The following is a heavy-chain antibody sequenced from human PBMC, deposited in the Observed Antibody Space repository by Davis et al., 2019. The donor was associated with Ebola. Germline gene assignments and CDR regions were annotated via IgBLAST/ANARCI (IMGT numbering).Heavy chain of an antibody. D-gene: IGHD2-2*01. CDR3: ARERDIVVVPAEWEYFDY. CDR1: GGSFSGYY. V-gene: IGHV4-34*01. CDR2: INHSGST. Sequence: PSETLSLTCAVYGGSFSGYYWSWIRQPPGKGLEWIGEINHSGSTNYNPSLKSRVTISVDTSKNQFSLKLSSVTAADTAVYYCARERDIVVVPAEWEYFDYWGQGTLVTVSS. J-gene: IGHJ4*02.